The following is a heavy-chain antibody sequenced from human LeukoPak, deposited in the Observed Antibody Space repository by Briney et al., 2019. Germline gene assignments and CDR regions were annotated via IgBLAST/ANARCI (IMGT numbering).Heavy chain of an antibody. D-gene: IGHD3-3*01. CDR2: IKQDGSEK. J-gene: IGHJ4*02. Sequence: GGSLRLSCAASGFTFSSYWMSWVRQAPGKGLEWVANIKQDGSEKYYVDSVKGRFTISRDNAKNSLYLQMNSLGAEDTAVYYCARASMYYDFWSGYSSAFDYWGQGTLVTVSS. CDR1: GFTFSSYW. CDR3: ARASMYYDFWSGYSSAFDY. V-gene: IGHV3-7*03.